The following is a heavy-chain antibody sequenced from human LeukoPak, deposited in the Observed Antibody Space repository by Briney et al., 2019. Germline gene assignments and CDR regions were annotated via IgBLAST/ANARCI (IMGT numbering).Heavy chain of an antibody. CDR1: GGSISSYY. D-gene: IGHD3-3*01. CDR2: IYYSGST. Sequence: KPSETLSLTCTVSGGSISSYYWSWIRQPPGKGLEWIGSIYYSGSTYYNPSLKSRVTISVDTSKNQFSLKLSSVTAADTAVYYCARIFWSGYYTGLRAFDIWGQGTMVTVSS. V-gene: IGHV4-59*12. J-gene: IGHJ3*02. CDR3: ARIFWSGYYTGLRAFDI.